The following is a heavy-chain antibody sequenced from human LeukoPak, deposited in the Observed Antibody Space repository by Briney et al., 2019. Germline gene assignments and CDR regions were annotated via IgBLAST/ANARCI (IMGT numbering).Heavy chain of an antibody. V-gene: IGHV3-73*01. CDR1: GFTFSDSH. Sequence: PGGSLTLSCEPSGFTFSDSHMHWVRPASGKGLEWVGHIRNKADSYATPYAASVKDRFTISRDDSKNTAYLYMNSLKTEDTAVYYCSRQTDSCHDYWGEGILVTVSS. J-gene: IGHJ4*02. D-gene: IGHD2-2*01. CDR2: IRNKADSYAT. CDR3: SRQTDSCHDY.